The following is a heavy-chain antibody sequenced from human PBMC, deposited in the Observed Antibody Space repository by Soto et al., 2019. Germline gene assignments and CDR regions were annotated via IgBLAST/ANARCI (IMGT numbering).Heavy chain of an antibody. D-gene: IGHD7-27*01. V-gene: IGHV3-7*01. CDR1: GFTFSSYW. CDR2: IKQDGSEK. CDR3: ARNPNPRVPDY. J-gene: IGHJ4*02. Sequence: PGGSLRLSCAASGFTFSSYWMTWVRQAPGKGLEWVANIKQDGSEKYYVDSVKGRFTISRDNAKNSLYLQMNSLRAEDTAVYYCARNPNPRVPDYWGQGTLVTVSS.